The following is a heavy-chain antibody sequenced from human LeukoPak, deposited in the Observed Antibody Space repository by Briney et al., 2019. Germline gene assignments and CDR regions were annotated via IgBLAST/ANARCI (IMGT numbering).Heavy chain of an antibody. Sequence: SETLSLTCAVYGGSFSGYYWSWIRQPPGKGLEWIGEINHSGSTNYNPSLKSRVTISVDASKNQFSLKLSSATAADTAVYYCAREGGYGSVNWFDPWGQGTLVTVSS. CDR1: GGSFSGYY. D-gene: IGHD5-12*01. CDR3: AREGGYGSVNWFDP. V-gene: IGHV4-34*01. CDR2: INHSGST. J-gene: IGHJ5*02.